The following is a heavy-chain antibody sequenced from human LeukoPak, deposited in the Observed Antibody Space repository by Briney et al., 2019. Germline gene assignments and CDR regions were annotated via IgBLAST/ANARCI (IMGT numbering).Heavy chain of an antibody. D-gene: IGHD3-9*01. V-gene: IGHV3-9*01. CDR1: GFTFDDYA. CDR3: AKSLSYFDWSPLNY. CDR2: ISWNGGSI. J-gene: IGHJ4*02. Sequence: GRSPRLSCAASGFTFDDYAMHWVRQPPGKGLEWVSGISWNGGSIGYADSVKGRITISRDNAKNSLYLQMNSLRAEDTALYYCAKSLSYFDWSPLNYWGQGTLVTVSS.